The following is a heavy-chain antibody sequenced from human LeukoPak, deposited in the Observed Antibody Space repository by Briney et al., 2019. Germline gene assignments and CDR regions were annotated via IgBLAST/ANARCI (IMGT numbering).Heavy chain of an antibody. D-gene: IGHD3-22*01. CDR2: ISYDGSNK. V-gene: IGHV3-30*03. CDR3: TTDGYDSSGYPLDAFDI. Sequence: GGSLRLSCAASGFTFSSYAMHWVRQAPGKGLEWVAVISYDGSNKYYADSVKGRFTISRDNSKNTLYLQMNSLKTEDTAVYYCTTDGYDSSGYPLDAFDIWGQGTMVTVSS. J-gene: IGHJ3*02. CDR1: GFTFSSYA.